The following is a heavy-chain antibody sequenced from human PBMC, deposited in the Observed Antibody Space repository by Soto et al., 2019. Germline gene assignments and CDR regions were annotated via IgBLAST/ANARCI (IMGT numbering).Heavy chain of an antibody. V-gene: IGHV2-5*02. CDR3: AHRGGYYDSSGYWFDP. CDR1: GFSLSTSGVG. D-gene: IGHD3-22*01. J-gene: IGHJ5*02. Sequence: QITLKESGPTLVKPTQTLTLTCTFSGFSLSTSGVGVGWIRQPPGKALEWLALIYWDDDKRYSPTLKSRLTNTKDTSKNQVVLTMTNTDPVDTATEYGAHRGGYYDSSGYWFDPWGQGTLVTVSS. CDR2: IYWDDDK.